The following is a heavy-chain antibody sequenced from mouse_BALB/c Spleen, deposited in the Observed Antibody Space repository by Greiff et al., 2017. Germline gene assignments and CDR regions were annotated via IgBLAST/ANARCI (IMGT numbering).Heavy chain of an antibody. D-gene: IGHD2-4*01. Sequence: EVKLMESGPRLVKPSQTLSLTCSVTGDSITSGYWNWIRKFPGNKLEYMGYISYSGSTSYNPSLKSRISITRDTSKNQYYLQLNSVTTEDTATYYCALAMITTGGFAYWGQGTLVTVSA. CDR3: ALAMITTGGFAY. CDR2: ISYSGST. J-gene: IGHJ3*01. V-gene: IGHV3-8*02. CDR1: GDSITSGY.